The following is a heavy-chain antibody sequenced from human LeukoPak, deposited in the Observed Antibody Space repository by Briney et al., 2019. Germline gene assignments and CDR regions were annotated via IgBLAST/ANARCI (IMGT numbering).Heavy chain of an antibody. CDR3: ADRGEQQLVTGGY. CDR2: INHSGST. J-gene: IGHJ4*02. V-gene: IGHV4-34*01. Sequence: SETLSLTCAVYGGSFSGYYWSWIRQPPGKGLEWIGEINHSGSTNYNPSLQSRATISVDTSKNQFSLKLSSVTAADTAVYYCADRGEQQLVTGGYWGQGTLVTVSS. D-gene: IGHD6-13*01. CDR1: GGSFSGYY.